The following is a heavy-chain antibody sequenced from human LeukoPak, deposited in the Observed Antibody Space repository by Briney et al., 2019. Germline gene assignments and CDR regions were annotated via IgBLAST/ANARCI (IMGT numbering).Heavy chain of an antibody. CDR1: GYTFTSYG. Sequence: ASVKVSCKASGYTFTSYGTSWVRPAPGEGLEWMGWIRAYNGNTNYAQKLQGRVTMTTDTSTSTAYMKLRSLRSDDTAVYYCARVTDSGSYWDWGQGTLVTVSS. CDR2: IRAYNGNT. J-gene: IGHJ4*02. CDR3: ARVTDSGSYWD. D-gene: IGHD1-26*01. V-gene: IGHV1-18*01.